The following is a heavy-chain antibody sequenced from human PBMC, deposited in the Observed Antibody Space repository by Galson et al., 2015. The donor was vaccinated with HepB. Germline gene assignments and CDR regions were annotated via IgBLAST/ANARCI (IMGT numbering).Heavy chain of an antibody. CDR3: AKDWGMGV. CDR2: TSYDDKTK. Sequence: SLRLSCAASGFTFSIEAMYWVRQAPDKGLEYVAATSYDDKTKYYADSVRGRFTISRDNYKNTLYLQMNSLRLEDTALYYCAKDWGMGVWGQGTTVTVSS. CDR1: GFTFSIEA. V-gene: IGHV3-30-3*02. J-gene: IGHJ6*02. D-gene: IGHD3-16*01.